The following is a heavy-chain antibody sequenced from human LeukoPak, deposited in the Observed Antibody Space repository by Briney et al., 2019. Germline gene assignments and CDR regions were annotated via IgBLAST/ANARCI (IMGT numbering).Heavy chain of an antibody. D-gene: IGHD5-12*01. J-gene: IGHJ4*02. CDR2: IYYSGST. V-gene: IGHV4-59*08. Sequence: PSETLSLTCTVSGGSISSYYWSWIRQPPGKGLEWIGYIYYSGSTNYNPSLKSRVTISVDTSKNQFSLKLSSVTAADAAIYYCARRWDRVRFDEYFDYWGQGMLVTVSS. CDR1: GGSISSYY. CDR3: ARRWDRVRFDEYFDY.